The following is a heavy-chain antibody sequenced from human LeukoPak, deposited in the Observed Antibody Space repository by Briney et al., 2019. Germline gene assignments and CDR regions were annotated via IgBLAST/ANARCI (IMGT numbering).Heavy chain of an antibody. J-gene: IGHJ6*02. CDR1: GFTFSSYG. D-gene: IGHD3-10*01. CDR3: ATNQYGSDYYYYYGMDV. Sequence: PGRSLKLSCAASGFTFSSYGMHWVRQAPGKGLEWVAVIWYDGNNKYYADSVKGRFTISRDNSKNTLYLQMNSLRAEDTAVYYCATNQYGSDYYYYYGMDVWGQGTTVTVSS. CDR2: IWYDGNNK. V-gene: IGHV3-33*01.